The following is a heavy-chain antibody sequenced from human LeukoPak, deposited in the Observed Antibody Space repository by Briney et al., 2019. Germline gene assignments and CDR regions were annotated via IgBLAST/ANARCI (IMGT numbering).Heavy chain of an antibody. V-gene: IGHV3-23*01. D-gene: IGHD2-15*01. Sequence: PGGSLRLSCVASRFTFSNYAMSWGCRAPGEGLELVSGIYGSDDKTVYGDAVKGRFTISRDNSKNTLNLQMNSLRADDTAVYYCAKTQGYYDAWGQGALVTVSS. CDR1: RFTFSNYA. J-gene: IGHJ5*02. CDR3: AKTQGYYDA. CDR2: IYGSDDKT.